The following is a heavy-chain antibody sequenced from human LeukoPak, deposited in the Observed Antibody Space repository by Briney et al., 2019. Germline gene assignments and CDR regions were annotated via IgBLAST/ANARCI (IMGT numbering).Heavy chain of an antibody. CDR3: AREATTVTTVDY. CDR2: ISGSGSSP. V-gene: IGHV3-23*01. J-gene: IGHJ4*02. CDR1: GFTFSRYA. Sequence: PGGSLRLSCVASGFTFSRYAMSWVRQAPGKGLEWVSAISGSGSSPWYADSVKGRFTISRDNAKNSLYLQMNSLRAEDTAVYYCAREATTVTTVDYWGQGTLVTVSS. D-gene: IGHD4-17*01.